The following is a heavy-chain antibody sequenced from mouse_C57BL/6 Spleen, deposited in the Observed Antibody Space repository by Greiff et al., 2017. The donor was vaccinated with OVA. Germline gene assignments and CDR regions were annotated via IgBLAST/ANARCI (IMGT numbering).Heavy chain of an antibody. Sequence: EVQLQQSGPELVKPGASVKISCKASGYTFTDYYMNWVKQSHGKSLEWIGDINPNNGGTSYNQKFKGKATLTVDKSSSTAYMELRSLTSEDSAVYYCASLSSGYVFAYWGQGTLVTVSA. CDR2: INPNNGGT. CDR3: ASLSSGYVFAY. V-gene: IGHV1-26*01. D-gene: IGHD3-2*02. CDR1: GYTFTDYY. J-gene: IGHJ3*01.